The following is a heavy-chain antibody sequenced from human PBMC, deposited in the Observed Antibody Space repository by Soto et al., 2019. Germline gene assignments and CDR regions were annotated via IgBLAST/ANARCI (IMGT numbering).Heavy chain of an antibody. CDR1: GFTFSNYT. CDR2: ISSTASST. CDR3: AKSLRTAAFDY. J-gene: IGHJ4*02. V-gene: IGHV3-23*01. Sequence: EVQLLESGGGLVQRGGSLRLSCAASGFTFSNYTMTWVRQAPGKGLEWVSLISSTASSTYYADSVKGRFTISRDNSKNTLSLQINSLRAEDTAVYYCAKSLRTAAFDYWGQGALVTVFS. D-gene: IGHD1-1*01.